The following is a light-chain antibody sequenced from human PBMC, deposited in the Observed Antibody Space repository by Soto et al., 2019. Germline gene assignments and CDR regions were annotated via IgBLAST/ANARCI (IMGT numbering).Light chain of an antibody. CDR2: GAS. CDR1: QSVSSNY. V-gene: IGKV3-20*01. Sequence: TQSPFTLSLYPGERAPLSCRASQSVSSNYLAWYQQKPGQAPRLLIYGASSRATGIPDRFSGGGSGTDFTLTISSLQAEDVAVYYCQQYYATPLTFGGGTKVDI. J-gene: IGKJ4*01. CDR3: QQYYATPLT.